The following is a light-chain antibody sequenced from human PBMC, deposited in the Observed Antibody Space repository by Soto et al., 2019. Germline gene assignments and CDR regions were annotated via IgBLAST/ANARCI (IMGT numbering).Light chain of an antibody. Sequence: EIVMTQSPATLSVSPGERATLSCRASQSVSSNLAWYQQKPGQAPRLLIYGASSRAAGIPDRFGGSGSGTDFTLTISSLEPEDFAVYYCQQRSNWPPLITFGQGTRLEIK. J-gene: IGKJ5*01. CDR2: GAS. V-gene: IGKV3-11*01. CDR1: QSVSSN. CDR3: QQRSNWPPLIT.